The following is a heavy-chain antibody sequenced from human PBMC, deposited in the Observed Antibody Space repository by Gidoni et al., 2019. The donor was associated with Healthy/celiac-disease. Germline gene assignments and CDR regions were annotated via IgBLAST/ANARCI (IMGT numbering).Heavy chain of an antibody. Sequence: QVQLVESGGGLVKTGGSLRISCAASVFTFRDYYMSWIRQVTGKGLEGVSYISSISSYTNYADSVKGRFTISRDNAKNALYLQMNSLRAEDTAVYYCARVFVAGTFAFDYWGQGTLVTVSS. CDR1: VFTFRDYY. CDR2: ISSISSYT. J-gene: IGHJ4*02. CDR3: ARVFVAGTFAFDY. V-gene: IGHV3-11*05. D-gene: IGHD6-19*01.